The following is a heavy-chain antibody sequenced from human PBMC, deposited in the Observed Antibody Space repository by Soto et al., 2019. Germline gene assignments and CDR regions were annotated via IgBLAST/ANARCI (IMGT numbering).Heavy chain of an antibody. Sequence: GGSLRLSCAASGFTFSGSAMHWVRQASGKGLEWVGRIRSKANSYATAYAASVKGRFTITRDDSKNTAYLQMNSLKTEDRAVYYCTSRSLRSYDAFDIWGQGTMVTVSS. CDR1: GFTFSGSA. V-gene: IGHV3-73*01. J-gene: IGHJ3*02. CDR2: IRSKANSYAT. D-gene: IGHD1-26*01. CDR3: TSRSLRSYDAFDI.